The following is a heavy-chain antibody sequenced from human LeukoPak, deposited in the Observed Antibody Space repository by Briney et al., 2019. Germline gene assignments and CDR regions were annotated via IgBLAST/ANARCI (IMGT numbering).Heavy chain of an antibody. CDR1: GVSFDDYY. Sequence: SETLSLTCAVSGVSFDDYYWSWVRQTPGKGLEWIGEINHSGYTNDNPSLKSRVNLSIDTSRKQFSLNLRSVTVADAGIYYCTRMTRGHDYWGQGTQVTVSS. CDR2: INHSGYT. V-gene: IGHV4-34*01. CDR3: TRMTRGHDY. D-gene: IGHD4-11*01. J-gene: IGHJ4*02.